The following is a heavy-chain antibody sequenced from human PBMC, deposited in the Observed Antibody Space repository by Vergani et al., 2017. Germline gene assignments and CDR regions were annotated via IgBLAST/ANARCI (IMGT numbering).Heavy chain of an antibody. Sequence: EVQLVESGGGLVKPGGSLRLSCAASGFTFSSYSMNWVRQAPGKGLEWVSSISSSSSYIYYADSVKGRFTISRDNAKNSLYLQMNSLRAEDTAVYYCARDLDYYYYMDVWGQGTTVTVSS. J-gene: IGHJ6*03. CDR1: GFTFSSYS. CDR2: ISSSSSYI. D-gene: IGHD1-1*01. CDR3: ARDLDYYYYMDV. V-gene: IGHV3-21*01.